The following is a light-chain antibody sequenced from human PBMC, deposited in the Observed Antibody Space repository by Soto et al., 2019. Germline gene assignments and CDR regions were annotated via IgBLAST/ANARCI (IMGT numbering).Light chain of an antibody. J-gene: IGKJ1*01. CDR2: GAS. Sequence: EMVLTQSPATLSLSPGERATLSCRASQTVSSSYLAWYQQKPGQAPRLLIYGASSRATGIPDRFSGSGSGTDFTLTISRLEPKDFALSYCEQDETSLRTFGQGTEVEIK. V-gene: IGKV3-20*01. CDR1: QTVSSSY. CDR3: EQDETSLRT.